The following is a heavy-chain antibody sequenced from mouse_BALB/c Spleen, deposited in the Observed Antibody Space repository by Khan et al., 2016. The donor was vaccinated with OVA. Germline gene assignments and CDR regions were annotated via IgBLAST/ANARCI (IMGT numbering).Heavy chain of an antibody. V-gene: IGHV3-8*02. J-gene: IGHJ3*01. CDR1: GDSIPRGY. CDR2: ISYSGNT. Sequence: VPLQAVGTSLVKPSQTLSLTCSVTGDSIPRGYWTWIRQFPGNKLDYMGYISYSGNTYCNPSLKTRRAITGDTSKNQYYPQMKAENTEDTATYYSTCERRGFADWGQGTLVTVSA. D-gene: IGHD2-12*01. CDR3: TCERRGFAD.